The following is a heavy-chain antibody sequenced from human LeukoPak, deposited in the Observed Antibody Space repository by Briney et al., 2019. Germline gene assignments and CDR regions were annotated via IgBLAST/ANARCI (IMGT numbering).Heavy chain of an antibody. J-gene: IGHJ4*02. Sequence: ASVKVSCKASGYTFTSYAMNWVRQAPGQGLEWMGWINTNTGNPTYAQGFTGRFVFSLDTSVSTAYLQISSLKAEDTAVYYCARGYYDILTGYYRDLDYWGLGTLVTVSS. CDR1: GYTFTSYA. CDR3: ARGYYDILTGYYRDLDY. V-gene: IGHV7-4-1*02. CDR2: INTNTGNP. D-gene: IGHD3-9*01.